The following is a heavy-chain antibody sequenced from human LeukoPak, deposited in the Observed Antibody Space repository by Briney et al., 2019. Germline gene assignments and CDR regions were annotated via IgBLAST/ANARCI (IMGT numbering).Heavy chain of an antibody. CDR3: ARDRCSSTSCYGWFDP. V-gene: IGHV4-39*07. CDR1: GGSISSSSYY. Sequence: SETLSLTCTVSGGSISSSSYYWGWIRQPPGQGPEWIGSIYYSGSTYYNPSLKSRVTISVDTSKNQFSLKLSSVTAADTAVYYCARDRCSSTSCYGWFDPWGQGTLVTVSS. J-gene: IGHJ5*02. CDR2: IYYSGST. D-gene: IGHD2-2*01.